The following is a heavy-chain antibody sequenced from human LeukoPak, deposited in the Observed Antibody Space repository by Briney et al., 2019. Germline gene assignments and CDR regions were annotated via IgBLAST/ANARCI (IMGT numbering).Heavy chain of an antibody. CDR2: ISWNSDSI. V-gene: IGHV3-9*01. J-gene: IGHJ4*02. CDR1: GFNFDDYA. D-gene: IGHD1-1*01. CDR3: AKDVGALERNPDY. Sequence: GGSLRLSCAASGFNFDDYAMHWVRQVPGKGLEWVSSISWNSDSIGYADSVKGRFTISRDNAKKSLYLQMNSLRAEDTALYHCAKDVGALERNPDYWGQGILVTVSS.